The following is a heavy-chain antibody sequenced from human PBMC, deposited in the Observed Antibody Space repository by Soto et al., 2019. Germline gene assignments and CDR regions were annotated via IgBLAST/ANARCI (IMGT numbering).Heavy chain of an antibody. V-gene: IGHV4-31*03. CDR2: IYYSGST. D-gene: IGHD3-10*01. Sequence: QVQLQESGPGLVKPSQTLSLTCTVSGGSISSGGYYWSWIRQHPGKGLEWIGYIYYSGSTYYNPSLKSRVTISVDTSKIQFSLKLSSVTAADTAVYYCARDYYGSGSYVGMDVWGQGTTVTVSS. J-gene: IGHJ6*02. CDR3: ARDYYGSGSYVGMDV. CDR1: GGSISSGGYY.